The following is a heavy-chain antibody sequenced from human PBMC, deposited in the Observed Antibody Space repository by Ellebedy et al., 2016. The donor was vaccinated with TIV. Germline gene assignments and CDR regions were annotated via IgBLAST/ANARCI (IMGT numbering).Heavy chain of an antibody. CDR1: GGSFSGYY. Sequence: SETLSLTCAVYGGSFSGYYWSWIRQPPGKGLEWIGYIYYSGSAYYSPSLKSRVTISVDTSKNQFSLKLSSVTAADTAVYYCARAIPGNFDFWGQGTLVTVSS. D-gene: IGHD2-2*01. CDR2: IYYSGSA. V-gene: IGHV4-30-4*08. CDR3: ARAIPGNFDF. J-gene: IGHJ4*02.